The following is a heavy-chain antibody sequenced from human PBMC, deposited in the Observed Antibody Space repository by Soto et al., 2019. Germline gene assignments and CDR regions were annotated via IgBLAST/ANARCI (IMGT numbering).Heavy chain of an antibody. CDR2: IYYSGST. J-gene: IGHJ4*02. Sequence: PSETLSLTCTVSGGSISSYYWSWIRQPPGKGLEWIGYIYYSGSTNYNPSLKSRVTISVDTSKNQFSLKLSSVTAADTAVYYCASHPTVTEYYFDYWGQGTLVTVS. CDR3: ASHPTVTEYYFDY. D-gene: IGHD4-17*01. CDR1: GGSISSYY. V-gene: IGHV4-59*08.